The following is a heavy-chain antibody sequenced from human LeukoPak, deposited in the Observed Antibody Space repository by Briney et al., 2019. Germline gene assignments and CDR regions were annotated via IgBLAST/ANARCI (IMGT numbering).Heavy chain of an antibody. CDR2: ISPYDGNT. J-gene: IGHJ4*02. V-gene: IGHV1-18*01. Sequence: GASVKVSCKASGYSFTSFGITWVRQAPGRGREWIGWISPYDGNTNYAQNLQGRVTMTTDTSTTTAYMDLRSLRFDDTAVYYCARTRPTWEGWGFDYWGQGTLVTVSS. CDR1: GYSFTSFG. D-gene: IGHD1-26*01. CDR3: ARTRPTWEGWGFDY.